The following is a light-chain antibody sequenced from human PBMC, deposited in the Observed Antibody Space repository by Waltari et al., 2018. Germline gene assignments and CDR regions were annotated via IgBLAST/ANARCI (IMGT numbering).Light chain of an antibody. J-gene: IGLJ6*01. V-gene: IGLV1-44*01. CDR2: SNN. Sequence: QSVLTQPPQASGTPGQRVTISCSASSSTLGSNTVTWYQQLPGTAPKLLIYSNNQRPSGVPYRFSGSKSGTSASLAISGLQSEDEADYYCAAWDDSLNGNVFGSGTKVTVL. CDR3: AAWDDSLNGNV. CDR1: SSTLGSNT.